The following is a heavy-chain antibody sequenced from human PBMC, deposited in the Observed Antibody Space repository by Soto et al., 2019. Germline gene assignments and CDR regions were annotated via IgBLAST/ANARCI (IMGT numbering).Heavy chain of an antibody. CDR3: AKKGLGSLATYCTTGDCQYAFDV. CDR2: ISGGGDGT. CDR1: GFTFYNYA. J-gene: IGHJ3*01. V-gene: IGHV3-23*01. D-gene: IGHD2-8*01. Sequence: EVQLLESGGGLVRPGGSLRLSCAASGFTFYNYAMNWVRQAPGKGLEWVSAISGGGDGTYYADSVKGRFTISRDNSRNTVYLQMNSLRAEDTAVYYCAKKGLGSLATYCTTGDCQYAFDVWGQGTLVNVSS.